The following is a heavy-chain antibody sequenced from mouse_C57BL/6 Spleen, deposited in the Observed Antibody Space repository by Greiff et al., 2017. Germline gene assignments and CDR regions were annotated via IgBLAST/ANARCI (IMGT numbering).Heavy chain of an antibody. V-gene: IGHV3-6*01. CDR3: ARDDYSAWFAY. CDR1: GYSITSGYY. J-gene: IGHJ3*01. D-gene: IGHD2-4*01. Sequence: EVQLVESGPGLVKPCQSLSLTCSVTGYSITSGYYWNWIRQPPGNKLEWMGYISNDGSNNYNPSLKNRISITRDTSKNQFFLKLNSVTTEDTATCYCARDDYSAWFAYWGQGTLVTVSA. CDR2: ISNDGSN.